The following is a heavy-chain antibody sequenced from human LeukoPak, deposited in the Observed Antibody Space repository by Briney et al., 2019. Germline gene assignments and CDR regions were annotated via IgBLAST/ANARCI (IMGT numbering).Heavy chain of an antibody. CDR3: AKDPGYGYGLHIDY. D-gene: IGHD5-18*01. CDR1: GFTFSSYA. V-gene: IGHV3-23*01. J-gene: IGHJ4*02. Sequence: AGGSLRLSCAASGFTFSSYAMSWVRQAPGKGLEWVSVMSGGGGNTYYADSVKGRFTISRDNSKNTLYLQMNSLTAEDTAVYYCAKDPGYGYGLHIDYWGQGTLVTVSS. CDR2: MSGGGGNT.